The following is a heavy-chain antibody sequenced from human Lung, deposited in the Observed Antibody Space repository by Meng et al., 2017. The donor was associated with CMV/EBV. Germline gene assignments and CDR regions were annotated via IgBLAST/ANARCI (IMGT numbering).Heavy chain of an antibody. D-gene: IGHD2-2*01. CDR1: GYTFTSYA. V-gene: IGHV1-3*01. Sequence: VQLVQSWAEVTKPGASVKVSCKASGYTFTSYAIHWVRQAPGQRLEWMGWINGGNGKTKYSQKFQGRVTITRDTSASTAYMELSSLRSEDTAVYYCARDVVVPAALTVRIDYWGQGTLVTVSS. CDR3: ARDVVVPAALTVRIDY. CDR2: INGGNGKT. J-gene: IGHJ4*02.